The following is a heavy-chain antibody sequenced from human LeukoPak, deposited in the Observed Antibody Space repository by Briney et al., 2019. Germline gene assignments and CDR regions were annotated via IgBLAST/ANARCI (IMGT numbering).Heavy chain of an antibody. V-gene: IGHV4-59*01. J-gene: IGHJ4*02. Sequence: SETLSLTCTVFDDSLNNFYWNWIRQPPGKGLEWIGYIYYSGHTNYNPSLNSRVAISIDTSKNQFSLKLNSLTAADTAVYYCARATWNGYMDYWGQGSLVTVTS. CDR3: ARATWNGYMDY. CDR1: DDSLNNFY. D-gene: IGHD1-1*01. CDR2: IYYSGHT.